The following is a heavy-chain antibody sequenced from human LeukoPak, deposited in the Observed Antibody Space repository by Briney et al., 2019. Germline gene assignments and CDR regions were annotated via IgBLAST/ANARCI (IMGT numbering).Heavy chain of an antibody. J-gene: IGHJ4*02. CDR3: AKLAEYFYGSETYYFFEH. V-gene: IGHV3-7*01. CDR1: GFSFTTYW. D-gene: IGHD3-10*01. CDR2: INQDGTEK. Sequence: GGSLRLSCAASGFSFTTYWMSWVRQAPGKGLEWVANINQDGTEKHYGDSVKGRFTISRDNAKNSLYLQMNSLRVEDTAVYYCAKLAEYFYGSETYYFFEHWGQGTPVTASS.